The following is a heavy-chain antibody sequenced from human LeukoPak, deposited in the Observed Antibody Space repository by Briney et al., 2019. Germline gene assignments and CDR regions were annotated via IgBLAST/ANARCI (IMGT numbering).Heavy chain of an antibody. CDR3: ARDPQGYCSGGSCYTITTFDY. CDR2: INPNSGGT. V-gene: IGHV1-2*02. J-gene: IGHJ4*02. D-gene: IGHD2-15*01. Sequence: ASVKVSCKASGYTFTGYYMHWVRQVPGQGLEWMGWINPNSGGTNYAQKFQGRVTMTRDTSISTAYMELSRLRSDDTAVYYCARDPQGYCSGGSCYTITTFDYWGQGTLVTVSS. CDR1: GYTFTGYY.